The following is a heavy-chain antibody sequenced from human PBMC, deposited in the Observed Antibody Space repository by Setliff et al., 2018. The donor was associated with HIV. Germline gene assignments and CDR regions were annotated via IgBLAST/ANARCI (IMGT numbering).Heavy chain of an antibody. CDR3: ARGGAGYPAKGRAMDV. CDR2: TFDSGSA. Sequence: SETLSLTCTVSGGSIRSYYWNWIRQPPGKGLESIGHTFDSGSAYYNPSLKSRVTISLDTSKNQFSLKLTSVTAADTAVYYCARGGAGYPAKGRAMDVWGQGTTVTVSS. D-gene: IGHD3-16*01. V-gene: IGHV4-59*08. J-gene: IGHJ6*02. CDR1: GGSIRSYY.